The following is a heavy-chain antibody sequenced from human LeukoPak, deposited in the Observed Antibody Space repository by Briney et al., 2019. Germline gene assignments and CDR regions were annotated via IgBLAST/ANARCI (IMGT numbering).Heavy chain of an antibody. J-gene: IGHJ5*02. V-gene: IGHV4-34*01. CDR1: GGSFSGYY. CDR3: ARGSSYFDWLFFRSNWFDP. CDR2: INHSGST. Sequence: PSETLSLTCAVYGGSFSGYYWSWIRKPPGKGLEWIGEINHSGSTNYNPSLKSRVTISVDTSKNQFSLKLSSVTAADTAVYYCARGSSYFDWLFFRSNWFDPWGQGTLVTVSS. D-gene: IGHD3-9*01.